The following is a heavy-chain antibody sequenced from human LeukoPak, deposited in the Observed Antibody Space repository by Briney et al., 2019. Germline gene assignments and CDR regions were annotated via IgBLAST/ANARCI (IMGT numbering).Heavy chain of an antibody. D-gene: IGHD4/OR15-4a*01. Sequence: PSETLSLTCNVSGDSSSRTSYYWSCIRVPPGKGLEWIGSIYYAGSTYYNPPLKSRVTLSVDTSTNHFSLNIKSVTAADTAMYYCARGRRIVVLPGRGYFDLWGRGTLVTVSS. J-gene: IGHJ2*01. CDR1: GDSSSRTSYY. CDR2: IYYAGST. V-gene: IGHV4-39*02. CDR3: ARGRRIVVLPGRGYFDL.